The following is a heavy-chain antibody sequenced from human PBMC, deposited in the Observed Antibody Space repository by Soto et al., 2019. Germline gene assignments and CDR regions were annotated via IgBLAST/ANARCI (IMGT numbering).Heavy chain of an antibody. Sequence: QVQLVQSGAEVKKPGASVKVSCKASGYTFNNYGISWVRQAPGQGLEWMGWIGPYNGNTDHAQNFKGRVTMTTDTSTNTAYMELRSLRSDDTALYYCARCYCSVGSCYTCWHFDLGGRGTLVTVPS. V-gene: IGHV1-18*01. D-gene: IGHD2-15*01. J-gene: IGHJ2*01. CDR2: IGPYNGNT. CDR1: GYTFNNYG. CDR3: ARCYCSVGSCYTCWHFDL.